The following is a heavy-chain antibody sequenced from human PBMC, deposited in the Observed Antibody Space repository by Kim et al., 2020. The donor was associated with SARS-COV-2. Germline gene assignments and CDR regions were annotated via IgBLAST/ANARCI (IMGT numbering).Heavy chain of an antibody. CDR3: AHARSTYGSGTYYIYYFEH. Sequence: SGPTLVNPTQTLTLTCTFSGFSLSTGGEGVAWIRQSPGKALEWLALIYWDEDKHYSPSLKSRLTITKDTSKDQVVLTMTNTDPVDTATYYCAHARSTYGSGTYYIYYFEHWGQGILVTVSS. CDR1: GFSLSTGGEG. D-gene: IGHD3-10*01. V-gene: IGHV2-5*02. J-gene: IGHJ4*02. CDR2: IYWDEDK.